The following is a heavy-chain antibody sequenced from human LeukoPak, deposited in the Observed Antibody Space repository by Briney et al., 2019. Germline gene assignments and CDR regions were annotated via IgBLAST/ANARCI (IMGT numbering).Heavy chain of an antibody. V-gene: IGHV3-7*01. D-gene: IGHD2-21*02. Sequence: GGSLRLSCAASGFTFSNYWMSWVRQAPGKGLEWVANIKQDGSEKYYVDYVKGRFTISRDNAKNSLYLQMDSLRAEDTAVYHCARHSGGWYSPFDYWGQGTLVTVSS. CDR2: IKQDGSEK. CDR1: GFTFSNYW. CDR3: ARHSGGWYSPFDY. J-gene: IGHJ4*02.